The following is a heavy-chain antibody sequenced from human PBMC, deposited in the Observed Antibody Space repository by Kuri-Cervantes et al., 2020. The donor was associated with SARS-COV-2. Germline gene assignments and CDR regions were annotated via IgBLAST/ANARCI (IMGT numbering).Heavy chain of an antibody. J-gene: IGHJ4*02. CDR1: GFTFSSYA. Sequence: LSLTCAASGFTFSSYAMHWVRQAPGKGLGWVAVISYDGSNKYYADSVKGRFTISRDNSKNTLYLQMNSLRAEDTAVYYCARSAPPGIAAAGVDWYFDYWGQGTLVTVSS. D-gene: IGHD6-13*01. CDR2: ISYDGSNK. CDR3: ARSAPPGIAAAGVDWYFDY. V-gene: IGHV3-30-3*01.